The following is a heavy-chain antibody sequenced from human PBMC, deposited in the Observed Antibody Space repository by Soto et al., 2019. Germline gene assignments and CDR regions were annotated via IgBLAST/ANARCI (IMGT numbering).Heavy chain of an antibody. Sequence: EVHLVESGGGLVQPGGSLRLSCAASGFTFSSYWMHWVRQVPGKGLVWVSRIKSDGSSTHYADSVEGRFTISGDNAKYALYLQMNRPRAEVTVVFVCASSPWSGYGYDRWGQGTLVNVSS. J-gene: IGHJ5*02. D-gene: IGHD3-3*01. V-gene: IGHV3-74*01. CDR3: ASSPWSGYGYDR. CDR2: IKSDGSST. CDR1: GFTFSSYW.